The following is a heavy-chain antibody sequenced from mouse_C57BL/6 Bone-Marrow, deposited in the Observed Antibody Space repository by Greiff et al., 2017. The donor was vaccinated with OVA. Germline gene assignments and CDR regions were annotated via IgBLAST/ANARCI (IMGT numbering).Heavy chain of an antibody. J-gene: IGHJ3*01. CDR1: GFTFSSYG. V-gene: IGHV5-6*01. CDR2: ISSGGSYT. CDR3: ARHRRGKIYGNYPSWFAY. Sequence: EVKLVESGGDLVKPGGSLKLSCAASGFTFSSYGMSWVRQTPDKRLEWVATISSGGSYTYSPDSVQGRFTISRDNAKNTLYLQMISLKSEDTAMYYCARHRRGKIYGNYPSWFAYWGQGTLVTVSA. D-gene: IGHD2-1*01.